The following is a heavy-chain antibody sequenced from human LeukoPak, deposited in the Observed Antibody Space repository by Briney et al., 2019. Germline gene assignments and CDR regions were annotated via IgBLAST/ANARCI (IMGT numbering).Heavy chain of an antibody. Sequence: GGSLRLSCAASGFTFSSYGMHWVRQAPGKGLEWVAFIRYDGSNKYYADSVKGRFTISRDNSKNTLYLQMNSLRAEDTAVYYCAKDYCSSTSCYVDYWGQGTLVTVSS. CDR1: GFTFSSYG. J-gene: IGHJ4*02. V-gene: IGHV3-30*02. CDR2: IRYDGSNK. CDR3: AKDYCSSTSCYVDY. D-gene: IGHD2-2*01.